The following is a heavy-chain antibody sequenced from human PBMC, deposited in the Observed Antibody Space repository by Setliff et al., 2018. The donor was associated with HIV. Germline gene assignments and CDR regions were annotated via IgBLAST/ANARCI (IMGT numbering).Heavy chain of an antibody. D-gene: IGHD6-13*01. CDR2: IHTSGST. Sequence: SETLSLTCTVFGGSINSDSYYWTWIRQPAGKGLEWIGHIHTSGSTNYNPSLKSRVTISTDTSRNQFSLRLSSVTAADTAIYYCARVPTSSWYVTTQRTKEYFHHWGQGTLVTVSS. J-gene: IGHJ1*01. V-gene: IGHV4-61*09. CDR1: GGSINSDSYY. CDR3: ARVPTSSWYVTTQRTKEYFHH.